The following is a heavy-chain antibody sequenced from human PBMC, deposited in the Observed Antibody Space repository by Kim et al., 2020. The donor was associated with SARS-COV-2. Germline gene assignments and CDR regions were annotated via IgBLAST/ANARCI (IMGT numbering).Heavy chain of an antibody. CDR3: AKAPRIAAPPAG. J-gene: IGHJ4*02. Sequence: GGSLRLSCGTSGFTFSSYAMNWVRQAPGKGLEWVSAISGSGGSTYYADSVKGRFTISRDNSKNTLYLQMNSLRAEDTAVYYCAKAPRIAAPPAGWGQGTLLTVSS. V-gene: IGHV3-23*01. CDR2: ISGSGGST. D-gene: IGHD6-6*01. CDR1: GFTFSSYA.